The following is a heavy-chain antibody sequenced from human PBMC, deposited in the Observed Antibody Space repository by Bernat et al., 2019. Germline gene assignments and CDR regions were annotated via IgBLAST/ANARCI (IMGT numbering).Heavy chain of an antibody. J-gene: IGHJ4*02. CDR1: GGSISSSSYY. Sequence: QLQLQESGPGLVKPSETLSLTCTVSGGSISSSSYYWGWIRQPPGKGLEWIGSIHYSGSTYYNPSLKSRVTISVDTSKNQFSLKLSSVTAADTAVYYCADGYSSSWSPFDYWGQGTLVTVSS. V-gene: IGHV4-39*01. CDR2: IHYSGST. CDR3: ADGYSSSWSPFDY. D-gene: IGHD6-13*01.